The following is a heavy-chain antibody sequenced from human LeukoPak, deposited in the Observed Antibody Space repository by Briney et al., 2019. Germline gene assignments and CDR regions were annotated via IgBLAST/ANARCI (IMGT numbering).Heavy chain of an antibody. Sequence: GGSLRLSCAASGFTFSDYYMSWIRQAPGKGLEWVSYISSSGDTIYYADSLKGRFTISRDDAKNSLYLQMNSLRAEDTAVYYCARERYYGSGTSYFDYWGQGSLVTVSS. CDR3: ARERYYGSGTSYFDY. J-gene: IGHJ4*02. CDR2: ISSSGDTI. V-gene: IGHV3-11*04. D-gene: IGHD3-10*01. CDR1: GFTFSDYY.